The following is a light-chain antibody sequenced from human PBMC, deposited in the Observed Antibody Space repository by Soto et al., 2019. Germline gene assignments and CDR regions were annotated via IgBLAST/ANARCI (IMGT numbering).Light chain of an antibody. CDR1: SGHSGYA. CDR3: QTWVAGIWV. V-gene: IGLV4-69*01. J-gene: IGLJ3*02. CDR2: VNSDGSH. Sequence: QPVLTQSPSASASLGASVKLTCTLNSGHSGYAIAWHQQQPEKGPRFLMKVNSDGSHKRGDGIPDRFSGSSSGAERYLTISSLQSEDEADYHCQTWVAGIWVFGGGTKLTVL.